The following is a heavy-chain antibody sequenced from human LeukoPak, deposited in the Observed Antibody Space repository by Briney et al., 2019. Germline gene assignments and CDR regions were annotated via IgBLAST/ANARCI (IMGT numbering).Heavy chain of an antibody. Sequence: GGSLRLSCAASGFTFSSNGMHWVRQAPGKSLEWLAFIRHDESDIYYGDSVKGRFTISRDTSKNTLYLQMNSLGDDDTAVYYCARAVRYYYDSSGYYFLNSLDAFDIWGQGTMVTVSS. CDR2: IRHDESDI. J-gene: IGHJ3*02. D-gene: IGHD3-22*01. CDR3: ARAVRYYYDSSGYYFLNSLDAFDI. V-gene: IGHV3-30*02. CDR1: GFTFSSNG.